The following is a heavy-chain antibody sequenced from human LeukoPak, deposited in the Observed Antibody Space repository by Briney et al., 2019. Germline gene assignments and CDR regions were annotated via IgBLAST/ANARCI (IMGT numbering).Heavy chain of an antibody. D-gene: IGHD6-13*01. Sequence: SQTLSLTCAISGDSVSSNSAAWNWIRQSPSRGLEWLGRTYYRSKWYNDYAVSVKSRITINPDTSKNQFSLQLNSVTPEDTAVYYCARENTDVRSRYSSSFHYYMDVWGKGTTVTISS. V-gene: IGHV6-1*01. CDR2: TYYRSKWYN. J-gene: IGHJ6*03. CDR3: ARENTDVRSRYSSSFHYYMDV. CDR1: GDSVSSNSAA.